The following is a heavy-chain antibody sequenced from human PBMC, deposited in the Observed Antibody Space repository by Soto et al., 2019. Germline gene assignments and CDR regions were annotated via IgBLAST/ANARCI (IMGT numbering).Heavy chain of an antibody. CDR2: ISYDGQGI. CDR3: AKDRNYPRDQFHN. Sequence: HPGGSLRLSCAASGFTFSSYGMHWVRQAPGKGLEWVAVISYDGQGIYYADSVKGRFIISRDSSKNTVFLHMDSLTAEDTAVYYCAKDRNYPRDQFHNWGQGTLVTVSS. CDR1: GFTFSSYG. V-gene: IGHV3-30*18. J-gene: IGHJ4*02. D-gene: IGHD1-7*01.